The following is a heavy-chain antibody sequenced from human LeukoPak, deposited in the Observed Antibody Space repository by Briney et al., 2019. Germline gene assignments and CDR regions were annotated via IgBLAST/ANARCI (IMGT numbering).Heavy chain of an antibody. D-gene: IGHD2-15*01. V-gene: IGHV1-18*01. CDR3: AREYCSGGSCYPGPYYYYYYMDV. CDR2: ISAYNGNT. J-gene: IGHJ6*03. CDR1: GHTFTSYG. Sequence: ASVKVSCKASGHTFTSYGISWVRQAPGQGLEWMGWISAYNGNTNYAQKLQGRVTMTTDTSTSTAYMELRSLGSDDTAVYYCAREYCSGGSCYPGPYYYYYYMDVWGKGTTVTVSS.